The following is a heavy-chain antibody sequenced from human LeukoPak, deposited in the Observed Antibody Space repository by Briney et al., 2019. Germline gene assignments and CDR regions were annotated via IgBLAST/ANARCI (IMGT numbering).Heavy chain of an antibody. D-gene: IGHD4-17*01. Sequence: PSETLSLTCTVSGGSISSGDYYWGWIRQPPGKGLEWIGSIYYSGSTYYNPSLKSRVTISVDTSKNQFSLKLSSVTAADTAVYYCARAIPTEAFDIWGPGTMVTLSS. CDR3: ARAIPTEAFDI. CDR2: IYYSGST. V-gene: IGHV4-39*07. CDR1: GGSISSGDYY. J-gene: IGHJ3*02.